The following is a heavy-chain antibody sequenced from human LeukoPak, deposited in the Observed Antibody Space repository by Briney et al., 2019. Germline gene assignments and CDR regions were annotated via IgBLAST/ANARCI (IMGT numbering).Heavy chain of an antibody. D-gene: IGHD6-13*01. CDR3: ARVGSSSWYVSFYYYYGMDV. Sequence: GASVKVSCKASGYTFTSYDINWVRQATGQGLEWMGWMNPSSGNTGYAQKFQGRVTMTRYTSISTAYMELSSLRSEDTAVYYCARVGSSSWYVSFYYYYGMDVWGQGTTVTVSS. CDR1: GYTFTSYD. V-gene: IGHV1-8*01. CDR2: MNPSSGNT. J-gene: IGHJ6*02.